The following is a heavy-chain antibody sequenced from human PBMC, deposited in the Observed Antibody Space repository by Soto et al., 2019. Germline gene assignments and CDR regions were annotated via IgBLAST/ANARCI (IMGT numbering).Heavy chain of an antibody. J-gene: IGHJ6*02. Sequence: SETLSLTCTVSGGSISSYYWSWIRQPPGKGLEWIGYIYYSGSTNYNPSLKSRVTISVDTSKNQFSLKLSSVTAADTAVYYCARLPSYYYYGMDVWGQGTTVTLSS. CDR3: ARLPSYYYYGMDV. CDR1: GGSISSYY. V-gene: IGHV4-59*08. CDR2: IYYSGST.